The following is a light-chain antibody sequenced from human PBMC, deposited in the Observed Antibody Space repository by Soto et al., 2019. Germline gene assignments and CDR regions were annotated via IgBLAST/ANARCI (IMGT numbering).Light chain of an antibody. Sequence: DIQMTQSPSTLSASVGDRVTITCRASQSISSWLAWYQQKPGKAPKLLIYKAYSLESGVPSRFSGSGSGTEFTLTISSLQPDDFATYDCQQYNSYPATFGQGTKVEIK. J-gene: IGKJ1*01. CDR2: KAY. V-gene: IGKV1-5*03. CDR3: QQYNSYPAT. CDR1: QSISSW.